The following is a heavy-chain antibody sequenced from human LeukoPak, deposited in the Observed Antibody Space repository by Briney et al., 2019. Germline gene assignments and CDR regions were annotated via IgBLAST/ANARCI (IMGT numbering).Heavy chain of an antibody. CDR1: GFTFSSYG. J-gene: IGHJ4*02. CDR3: AKDGTPLLWFGELFDY. Sequence: GGSLRLSCAASGFTFSSYGMHWVRQAPGKGLEWVAVISYDGSNKYYADSVKGRFTISRDNSKNTLYLQMNSLRAEDTAVYYCAKDGTPLLWFGELFDYWGQGTLVTTSS. CDR2: ISYDGSNK. V-gene: IGHV3-30*18. D-gene: IGHD3-10*01.